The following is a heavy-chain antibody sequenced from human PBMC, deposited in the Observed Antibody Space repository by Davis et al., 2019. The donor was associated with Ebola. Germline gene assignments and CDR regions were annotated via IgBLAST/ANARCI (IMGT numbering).Heavy chain of an antibody. CDR1: GFTLSSYW. CDR2: INQDGSEE. Sequence: GESLKISCAASGFTLSSYWMSLVRQAPGKGLEWVANINQDGSEEYYVDSVKGRFTIFRDAAKTSRYLQMSSVRVEDSAVYYCAREGQYCSSRNCLGDYWGRGTLVTVSS. V-gene: IGHV3-7*01. CDR3: AREGQYCSSRNCLGDY. J-gene: IGHJ4*02. D-gene: IGHD2-2*01.